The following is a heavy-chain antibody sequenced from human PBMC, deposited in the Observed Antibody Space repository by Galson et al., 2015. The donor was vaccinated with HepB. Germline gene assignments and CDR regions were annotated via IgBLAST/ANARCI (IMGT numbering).Heavy chain of an antibody. V-gene: IGHV3-74*01. J-gene: IGHJ2*01. CDR3: ARGSSSWYQVYWYFDL. CDR2: INSDRSST. CDR1: GFTFSSYW. D-gene: IGHD6-13*01. Sequence: SLRLSCAASGFTFSSYWMHWVRQAPGKGLVWVSRINSDRSSTSYADSVKGRFTISRDNAKNTLYLQMNSLRAEDTAVYYCARGSSSWYQVYWYFDLWGRGTLVTVSS.